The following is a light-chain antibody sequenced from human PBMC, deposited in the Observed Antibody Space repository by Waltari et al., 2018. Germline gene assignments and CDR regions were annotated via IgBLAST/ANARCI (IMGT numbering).Light chain of an antibody. CDR1: SSNIGAGYD. CDR3: QSYDRSLSGSI. J-gene: IGLJ2*01. V-gene: IGLV1-40*01. CDR2: GNT. Sequence: QSGLPQPPSVSGAPGQRVPISCTGSSSNIGAGYDVHWYQLLPGTAPKLLIYGNTTRPSGVPDRFSGSKSGTSASLAITGLQAEDEADYYCQSYDRSLSGSIFGGGTKLTVL.